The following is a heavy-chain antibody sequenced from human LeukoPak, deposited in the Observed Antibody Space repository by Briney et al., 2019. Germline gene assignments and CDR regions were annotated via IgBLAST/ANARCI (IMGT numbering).Heavy chain of an antibody. Sequence: GGSLRLSCAASGFTFSSYAMSWVRQAPGKGLEWVSAISGSGGSTYYPGSVKGRFTISRENAKNSLYLQMNSLRAEDTAVYYCARGGGYYGSGSYRTFDPWGQGTLVTVSS. CDR2: ISGSGGST. J-gene: IGHJ5*02. CDR3: ARGGGYYGSGSYRTFDP. D-gene: IGHD3-10*01. CDR1: GFTFSSYA. V-gene: IGHV3-23*01.